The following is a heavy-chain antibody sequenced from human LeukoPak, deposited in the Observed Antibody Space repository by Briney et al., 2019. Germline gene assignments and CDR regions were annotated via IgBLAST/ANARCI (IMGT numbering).Heavy chain of an antibody. Sequence: GGSLRLSCVASGLPIADFAMHWVRQAPGKGLEWVSLISGDGVSTFYADSVKGRFSISRGNSKNSLYLGMNSLRTEDAAMYYCAKESGKFDYWGQGTLVAVSS. CDR1: GLPIADFA. V-gene: IGHV3-43*02. CDR2: ISGDGVST. J-gene: IGHJ4*02. CDR3: AKESGKFDY.